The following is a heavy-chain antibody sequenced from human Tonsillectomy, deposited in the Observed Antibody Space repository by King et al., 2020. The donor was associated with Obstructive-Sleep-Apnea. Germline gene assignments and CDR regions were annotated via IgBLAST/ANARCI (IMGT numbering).Heavy chain of an antibody. V-gene: IGHV4-59*08. CDR2: IYYSGST. J-gene: IGHJ4*02. Sequence: QLQESGPGLVKPSETLSLTCTVSGGSISGYYWSWIRQPPGKGLEWIGYIYYSGSTNYNPSLKSRCTISVDTSKNQFSLKLSSATAADTAVYYCARHVAGATFGTFDFWGQGTLVTVSS. D-gene: IGHD1-26*01. CDR3: ARHVAGATFGTFDF. CDR1: GGSISGYY.